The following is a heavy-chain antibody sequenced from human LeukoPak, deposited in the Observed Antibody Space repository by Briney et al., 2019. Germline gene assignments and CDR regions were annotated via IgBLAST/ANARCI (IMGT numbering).Heavy chain of an antibody. J-gene: IGHJ6*03. CDR3: ARRPKIGVAGPYYYYYMDV. D-gene: IGHD6-19*01. Sequence: GASVKVSCKASGYTFTSYDINWVRQSTGQGLEWMGWMNPNSGNTGYAQKFQGRVTITRNTSISTAYMELSSLRSEDTAVYYCARRPKIGVAGPYYYYYMDVWGKGTTVTVSS. V-gene: IGHV1-8*03. CDR2: MNPNSGNT. CDR1: GYTFTSYD.